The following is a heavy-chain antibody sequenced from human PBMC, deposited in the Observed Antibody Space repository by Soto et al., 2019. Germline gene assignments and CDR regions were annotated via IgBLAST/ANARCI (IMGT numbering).Heavy chain of an antibody. CDR2: IIPIFGTA. CDR1: GGTFNSYT. J-gene: IGHJ4*02. V-gene: IGHV1-69*01. D-gene: IGHD3-22*01. CDR3: ARDLRPIWSYYDNSVLKNQAFDY. Sequence: SVKVSCKASGGTFNSYTISWVRQAPVQGLEWMGGIIPIFGTANYAQKFQGRVTITADESTSTVYMELSSLRSEDTAVYYCARDLRPIWSYYDNSVLKNQAFDYWGQGTLVTVSS.